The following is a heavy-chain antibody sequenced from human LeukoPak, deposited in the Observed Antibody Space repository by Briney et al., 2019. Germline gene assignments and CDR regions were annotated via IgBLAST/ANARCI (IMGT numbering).Heavy chain of an antibody. CDR2: INPNSGGT. CDR1: GYTFTGYY. Sequence: GASVKVSCKASGYTFTGYYMHWVRQAPGQGLEWMGWINPNSGGTNYAQKFQGRVTMTRDTSISTAYMELSRLRSDDTAVYYCARAHYYDSSGYYVYWGQGTLVTVSS. V-gene: IGHV1-2*02. CDR3: ARAHYYDSSGYYVY. J-gene: IGHJ4*02. D-gene: IGHD3-22*01.